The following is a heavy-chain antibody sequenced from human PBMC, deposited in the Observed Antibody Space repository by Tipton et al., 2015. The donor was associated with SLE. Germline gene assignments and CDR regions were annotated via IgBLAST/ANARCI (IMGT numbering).Heavy chain of an antibody. D-gene: IGHD4-11*01. CDR3: ARDFTVTRWYFDL. Sequence: GSLRLSCAASGFTFSSYAMSWVRQAPGKGLEWVSAISGSGGSTYYADSVKGRFTISRDNAKNSLYLQMNSLRAEDTAVYYCARDFTVTRWYFDLWGRGTLVTVSS. J-gene: IGHJ2*01. CDR1: GFTFSSYA. V-gene: IGHV3-23*01. CDR2: ISGSGGST.